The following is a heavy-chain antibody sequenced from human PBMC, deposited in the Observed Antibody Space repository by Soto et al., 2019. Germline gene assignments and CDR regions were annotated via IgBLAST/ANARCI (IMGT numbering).Heavy chain of an antibody. J-gene: IGHJ4*02. D-gene: IGHD3-22*01. V-gene: IGHV4-30-4*01. CDR3: ARVGPYYDSSGYRTFYYFDY. CDR1: GGSISSGDYY. Sequence: SETLSLTCTVSGGSISSGDYYWSWIRQPPGKGLEWIGYIYYSGSTYYNPSLKSRVTISVDTSKNQFSLKLSSVTAADTAVYYCARVGPYYDSSGYRTFYYFDYWGQGTLVTVSS. CDR2: IYYSGST.